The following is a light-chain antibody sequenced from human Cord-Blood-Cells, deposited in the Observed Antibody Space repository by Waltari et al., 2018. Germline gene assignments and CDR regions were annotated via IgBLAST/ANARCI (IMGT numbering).Light chain of an antibody. CDR2: QDS. Sequence: SYELTQPPSVSVSPGQTASITCSGDKLGDKYACWYQQKPGQSPVLVIYQDSERPSGIPERFSGSNSGNTATLTISGTQAMDEADYYCQAWDSSVVVFGGGTKRTVL. V-gene: IGLV3-1*01. J-gene: IGLJ2*01. CDR3: QAWDSSVVV. CDR1: KLGDKY.